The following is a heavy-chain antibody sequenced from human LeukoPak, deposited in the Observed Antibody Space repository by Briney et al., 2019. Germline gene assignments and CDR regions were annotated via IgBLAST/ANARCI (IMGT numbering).Heavy chain of an antibody. CDR3: AKDMGIAVAGRSAFDI. CDR2: ISWNSGSI. CDR1: GFTFDDYA. D-gene: IGHD6-19*01. Sequence: GRSLRLSCAASGFTFDDYAMHWVRQAPGKGLEWVSGISWNSGSIGYADSVKGRFTISRDNAKNSLYLQMNSLRAEDTALYYRAKDMGIAVAGRSAFDIWGQGTMVTVSS. V-gene: IGHV3-9*01. J-gene: IGHJ3*02.